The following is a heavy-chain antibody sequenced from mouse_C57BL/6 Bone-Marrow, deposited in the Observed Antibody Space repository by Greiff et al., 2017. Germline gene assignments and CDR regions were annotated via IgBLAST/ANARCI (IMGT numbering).Heavy chain of an antibody. CDR3: TTYSNYVWFDY. D-gene: IGHD2-5*01. J-gene: IGHJ3*01. CDR1: GFNIKDDY. V-gene: IGHV14-4*01. CDR2: INPENGDT. Sequence: EVQLVESGAELVRPGASVKLSCTASGFNIKDDYMHWVKQRPEQGLEWIGWINPENGDTEYASKFQGKATITADTSSNTAYLQLSSLTSEATSVYYCTTYSNYVWFDYWGQGTLVTVSA.